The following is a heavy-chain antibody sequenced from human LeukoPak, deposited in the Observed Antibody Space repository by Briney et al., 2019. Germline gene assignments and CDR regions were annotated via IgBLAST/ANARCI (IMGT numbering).Heavy chain of an antibody. J-gene: IGHJ5*02. CDR3: ARDPYYDSSGYYST. V-gene: IGHV3-72*01. CDR2: TRNKANSYTT. D-gene: IGHD3-22*01. CDR1: GFTFSSYG. Sequence: GGSLRLSCAASGFTFSSYGMHWVRQAPGKGLEWVGRTRNKANSYTTEYAASVKGRFTISRDDPKNLLYLQMNSLKSEDTAVYYCARDPYYDSSGYYSTWGQGTLVTVSS.